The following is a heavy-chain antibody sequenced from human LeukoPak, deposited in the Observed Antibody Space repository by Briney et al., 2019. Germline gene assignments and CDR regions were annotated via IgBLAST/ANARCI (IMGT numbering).Heavy chain of an antibody. CDR1: GYTFTGYY. CDR2: INPNSGGT. V-gene: IGHV1-2*02. J-gene: IGHJ4*02. CDR3: ARDQTGRGYSYGYYAY. D-gene: IGHD5-18*01. Sequence: GASVKVSCKASGYTFTGYYMHWVRQAPGQGLEWMGWINPNSGGTNYAQKFQGRVTMTRDTSISTAYMELSRLRSDDTAVYYCARDQTGRGYSYGYYAYWGQGTLVTVSS.